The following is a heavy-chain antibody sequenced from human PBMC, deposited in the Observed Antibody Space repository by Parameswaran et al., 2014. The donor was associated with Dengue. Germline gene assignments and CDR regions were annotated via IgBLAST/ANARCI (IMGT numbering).Heavy chain of an antibody. Sequence: VRQMPGRAGVVAVISYDGSNKYYADSVKGRFTISRDNSKNTLYLQMNSLRAEDTAVYYCARLYDVLTGYYVVEDYWGQGTLVTVSS. CDR2: ISYDGSNK. J-gene: IGHJ4*02. D-gene: IGHD3-9*01. V-gene: IGHV3-30*03. CDR3: ARLYDVLTGYYVVEDY.